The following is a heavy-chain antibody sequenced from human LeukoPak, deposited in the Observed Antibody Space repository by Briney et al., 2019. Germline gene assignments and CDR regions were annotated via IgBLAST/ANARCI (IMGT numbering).Heavy chain of an antibody. D-gene: IGHD2-2*01. J-gene: IGHJ4*02. V-gene: IGHV4-31*03. Sequence: SQTLSLTCTVSGDSISTGGYYWYWIRQHPGKGLEWIGYVYYSGSTYYNPSFRSRVTMSVDTSKNQFSLKLSSLTAADTAVYYCARGHGFCSSTSCYEFDYWGQGTLVTVPS. CDR3: ARGHGFCSSTSCYEFDY. CDR1: GDSISTGGYY. CDR2: VYYSGST.